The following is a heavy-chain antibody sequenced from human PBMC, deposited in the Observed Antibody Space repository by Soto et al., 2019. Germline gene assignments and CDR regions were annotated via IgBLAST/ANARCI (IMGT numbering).Heavy chain of an antibody. V-gene: IGHV4-38-2*01. CDR1: GYSISTGYS. D-gene: IGHD2-2*01. J-gene: IGHJ6*02. Sequence: WETLSLTCAVSGYSISTGYSWVWIRQPPGKGLEWLGNIYHSGNTYYNPSPKSRITISIDTAKNHLSLNLASVTATDTAMYFCGRVYCTTTSCFLNGVDIWGQGTTVTVSS. CDR2: IYHSGNT. CDR3: GRVYCTTTSCFLNGVDI.